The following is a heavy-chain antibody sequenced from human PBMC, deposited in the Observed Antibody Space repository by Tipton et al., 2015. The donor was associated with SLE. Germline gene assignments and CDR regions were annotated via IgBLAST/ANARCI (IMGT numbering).Heavy chain of an antibody. V-gene: IGHV4-34*01. CDR2: INHSGST. Sequence: TLSLTCAVYGGSFSGYYWSWIRQPPGKGLEWIGEINHSGSTNYNPSLKSRVTISVDTSKNQFSLKLNSVTAADTAVYYCARHGYSDYGIDYWGQGTLVTVSP. CDR1: GGSFSGYY. D-gene: IGHD4-11*01. J-gene: IGHJ4*02. CDR3: ARHGYSDYGIDY.